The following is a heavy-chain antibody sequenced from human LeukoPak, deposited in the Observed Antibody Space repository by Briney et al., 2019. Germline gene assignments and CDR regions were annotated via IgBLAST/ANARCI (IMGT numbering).Heavy chain of an antibody. V-gene: IGHV3-72*01. D-gene: IGHD2-2*01. CDR2: IRNKAKSHTT. CDR1: GFTFSDHF. Sequence: GGSLRLSCAGSGFTFSDHFMDWVRQAPGKGLEWLGHIRNKAKSHTTEYAASLKGRFTISRDDSKNSVYLQMNSLKTEDTAVYYCAREAYCISTSCYETDAFDIWGQGAMVTVSS. CDR3: AREAYCISTSCYETDAFDI. J-gene: IGHJ3*02.